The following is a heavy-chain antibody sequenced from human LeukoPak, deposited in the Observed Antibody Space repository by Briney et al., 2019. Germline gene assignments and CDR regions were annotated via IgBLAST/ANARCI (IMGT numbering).Heavy chain of an antibody. CDR1: GFTFSSHS. CDR3: ARKPSGSYSDDAFDI. CDR2: ISGDSRAI. D-gene: IGHD1-26*01. V-gene: IGHV3-48*04. Sequence: GGSLRLSCGASGFTFSSHSMNWVRQAPGMGLEWVSYISGDSRAIYYADSVKGRFTISRDNAKNSLYLQMNSLRAEDTAVYYCARKPSGSYSDDAFDIWGQGTMVSVSS. J-gene: IGHJ3*02.